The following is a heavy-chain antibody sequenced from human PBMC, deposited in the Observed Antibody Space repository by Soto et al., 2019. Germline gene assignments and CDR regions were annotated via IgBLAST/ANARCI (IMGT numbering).Heavy chain of an antibody. CDR2: TYYSGST. V-gene: IGHV4-31*03. CDR1: EGSSTSGGAY. J-gene: IGHJ5*02. Sequence: SDTCSVAEGSSTSGGAYRISKSKHPGKGLEWIGYTYYSGSTYYNPSLKSRVTISVDTSKNQFSLKLSSVTAADTAVYYCARVNLPEFGELLCGLTGWFAPWGHGTLVTVSS. D-gene: IGHD3-10*01. CDR3: ARVNLPEFGELLCGLTGWFAP.